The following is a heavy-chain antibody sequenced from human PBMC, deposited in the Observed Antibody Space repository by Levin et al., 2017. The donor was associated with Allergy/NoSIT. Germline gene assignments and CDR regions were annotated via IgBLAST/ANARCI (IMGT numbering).Heavy chain of an antibody. Sequence: GGSLRLSCAASGFTFSDYYMSWIRQAPGKGLEWVSYISSSSSYTNYADSVKGRFTISRDNAKNSLYLQMNSLRAEDTAVYYCARGSWFGEDYFDYWGQGTLVTVSS. CDR3: ARGSWFGEDYFDY. V-gene: IGHV3-11*05. CDR1: GFTFSDYY. D-gene: IGHD3-10*01. J-gene: IGHJ4*02. CDR2: ISSSSSYT.